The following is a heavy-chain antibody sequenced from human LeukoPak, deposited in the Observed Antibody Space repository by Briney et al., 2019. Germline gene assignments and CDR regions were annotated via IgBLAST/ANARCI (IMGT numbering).Heavy chain of an antibody. CDR1: GYTFTFYY. CDR2: IDPNIGDT. V-gene: IGHV1-2*02. CDR3: AASGYRYGYVLDH. J-gene: IGHJ1*01. D-gene: IGHD5-18*01. Sequence: ASVKVSCKASGYTFTFYYIHSVRQAPGQGLEWMGWIDPNIGDTLYAQKFQCRVTMTRDTSISTAYMELSRLRSDDRDVYYCAASGYRYGYVLDHWGPGTLVSVSS.